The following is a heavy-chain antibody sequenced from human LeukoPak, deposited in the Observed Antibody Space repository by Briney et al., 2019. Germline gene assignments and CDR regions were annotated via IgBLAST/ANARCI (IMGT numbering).Heavy chain of an antibody. Sequence: SETLSLTCAVYGGSFSGYYWSWIRQPPGKGLEWIGEINHSGSTNYNPSLKSRVTMSVDTSKNQFSLKLSSVTAADTAVYYCARDEEIRKRGIYYFDYWGQGTLVTVSS. CDR3: ARDEEIRKRGIYYFDY. V-gene: IGHV4-34*01. CDR2: INHSGST. J-gene: IGHJ4*02. D-gene: IGHD1-1*01. CDR1: GGSFSGYY.